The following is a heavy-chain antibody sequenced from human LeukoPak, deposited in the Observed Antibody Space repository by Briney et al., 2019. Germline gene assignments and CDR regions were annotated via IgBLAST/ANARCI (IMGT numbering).Heavy chain of an antibody. Sequence: ESPKISCKASGYSFTNYWIGWVRQMPGKGLEWMGIIYPGNSDTRYSPSFQGQVTFSADKSISTAYLQWSSLKASDTAMYYCARDLLVGNHYSDHWGQGTRDSVST. CDR3: ARDLLVGNHYSDH. CDR1: GYSFTNYW. D-gene: IGHD4-23*01. J-gene: IGHJ4*02. V-gene: IGHV5-51*01. CDR2: IYPGNSDT.